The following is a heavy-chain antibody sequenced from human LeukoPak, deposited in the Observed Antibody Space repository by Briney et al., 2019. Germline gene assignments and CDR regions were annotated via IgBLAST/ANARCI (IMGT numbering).Heavy chain of an antibody. CDR2: ISRRRRHV. CDR3: VRDLLGSGSTTAYLYH. V-gene: IGHV3-21*01. D-gene: IGHD3-10*01. CDR1: GFTFSDYS. Sequence: KPGGSLRLSCAASGFTFSDYSMNWVRQAPGKGLEWGSSISRRRRHVDYAGSVKGRFTISRDAARNSLYLQMTSLRAEDMAVYFCVRDLLGSGSTTAYLYHWGQGTLVTVSS. J-gene: IGHJ1*01.